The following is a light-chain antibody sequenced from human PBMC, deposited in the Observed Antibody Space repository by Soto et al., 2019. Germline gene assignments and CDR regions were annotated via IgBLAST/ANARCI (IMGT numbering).Light chain of an antibody. V-gene: IGKV1-5*03. Sequence: DIQMTQSPSTLSASVGDRVTISCRANQSIARWLAWYQQKPGKAPKLLIYKASSVESGVPSRFSGSGSGTEFTITITSLQPDDFATDSCQQYNSYCRTFGQGTKVEIK. CDR1: QSIARW. CDR3: QQYNSYCRT. CDR2: KAS. J-gene: IGKJ1*01.